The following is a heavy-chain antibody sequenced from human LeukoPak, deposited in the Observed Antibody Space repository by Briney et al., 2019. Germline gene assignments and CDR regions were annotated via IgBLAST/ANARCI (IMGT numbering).Heavy chain of an antibody. Sequence: GRSLRLSCAASGFTFSSYAMHWVRQAPGKGLEWVTVISYDGSNKYYADSVKGRFTISRDNSKNTLYLQMNSLSAEDTAVYYCARVQGNWFDPWGQGTLVTVSS. CDR2: ISYDGSNK. CDR1: GFTFSSYA. CDR3: ARVQGNWFDP. V-gene: IGHV3-30-3*01. J-gene: IGHJ5*02.